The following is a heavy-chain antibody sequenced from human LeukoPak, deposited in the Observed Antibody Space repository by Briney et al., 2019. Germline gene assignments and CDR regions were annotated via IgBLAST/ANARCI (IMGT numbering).Heavy chain of an antibody. CDR2: INPNSGGT. J-gene: IGHJ5*02. D-gene: IGHD6-19*01. Sequence: WASVEVSCKASGYTFTGYYMHWVRQAPGQGLEWMGWINPNSGGTNYAQKFQGRVTMTRDTSISTAYMELSRLRSDDTAVYYCASNWLGTNNWFDPWGQGTLVTVSS. CDR3: ASNWLGTNNWFDP. V-gene: IGHV1-2*02. CDR1: GYTFTGYY.